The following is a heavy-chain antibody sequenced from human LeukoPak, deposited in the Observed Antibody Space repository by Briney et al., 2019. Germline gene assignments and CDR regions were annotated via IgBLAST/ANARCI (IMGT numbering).Heavy chain of an antibody. CDR1: GGSISSYY. V-gene: IGHV4-59*01. CDR3: ARSRGDSRSSPDYYFDY. D-gene: IGHD6-13*01. CDR2: IYYSGST. J-gene: IGHJ4*02. Sequence: SETLSLTCTVSGGSISSYYWSWIRQPPGKGLEWIGYIYYSGSTNYNPSLKSRVTISVDTSKNQFSLKLSSVTAADTAVYYCARSRGDSRSSPDYYFDYWGQGTLVTVSS.